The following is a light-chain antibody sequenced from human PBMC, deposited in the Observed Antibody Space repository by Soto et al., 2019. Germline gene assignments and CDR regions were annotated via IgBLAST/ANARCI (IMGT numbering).Light chain of an antibody. Sequence: QSVLTQPPSVSGAPGQRVTISCSGSSSNLGAGYDVQWYQQFPGTAPKLLIYANSARPSGVPDRLSGSKSGTSASLAITGLQAEDEADYYCQSYDSSLIVSKVFGTGTKVTV. V-gene: IGLV1-40*01. CDR2: ANS. CDR1: SSNLGAGYD. CDR3: QSYDSSLIVSKV. J-gene: IGLJ1*01.